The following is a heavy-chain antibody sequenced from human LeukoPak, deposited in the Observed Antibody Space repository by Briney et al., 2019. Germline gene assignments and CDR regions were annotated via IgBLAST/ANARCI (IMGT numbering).Heavy chain of an antibody. V-gene: IGHV1-2*02. CDR3: ARGSFVVVVAAKAAGWFDP. D-gene: IGHD2-15*01. J-gene: IGHJ5*02. CDR2: INPNSGGT. CDR1: GYTFTSYY. Sequence: GASVKVSCKASGYTFTSYYMHWVRQAPGQGLEWMGWINPNSGGTNYAQKFQGRVTMTRDTSISTAYMELSRLRSDDTAVYYCARGSFVVVVAAKAAGWFDPWGQGTLVTVSS.